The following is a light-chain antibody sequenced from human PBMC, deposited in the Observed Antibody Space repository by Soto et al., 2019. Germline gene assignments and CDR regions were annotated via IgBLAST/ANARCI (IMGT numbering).Light chain of an antibody. Sequence: EIVLTQSPGTLSLSPGERATLSCRAIQSVSSTYLAWYQQKPGQARRLLIYGASSRATGIPDRFSGSGSGTDFTLTISRLEPEDFAVYFCQQYGGSPYTFGQGTKLEIK. V-gene: IGKV3-20*01. CDR2: GAS. CDR3: QQYGGSPYT. CDR1: QSVSSTY. J-gene: IGKJ2*01.